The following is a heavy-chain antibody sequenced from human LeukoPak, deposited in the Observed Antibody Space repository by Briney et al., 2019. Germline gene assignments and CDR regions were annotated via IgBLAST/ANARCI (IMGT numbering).Heavy chain of an antibody. CDR1: GFPFSDYY. J-gene: IGHJ3*02. CDR3: AMPRRDGYNSDAFDI. V-gene: IGHV3-11*01. Sequence: GGSLRLSCAASGFPFSDYYMRWLRQAPGKGLAWVSYISSSGSTIYYADSVKGRFTISRDNAKNSLYLQMNSLRAEDTAVYYCAMPRRDGYNSDAFDIWGQGTMVTVSS. CDR2: ISSSGSTI. D-gene: IGHD5-24*01.